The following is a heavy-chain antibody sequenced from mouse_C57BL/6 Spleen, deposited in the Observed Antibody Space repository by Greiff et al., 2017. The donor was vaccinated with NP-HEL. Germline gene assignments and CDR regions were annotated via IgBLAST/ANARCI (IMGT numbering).Heavy chain of an antibody. CDR1: GFTFSDYG. CDR2: ISSGSSTI. D-gene: IGHD1-1*01. CDR3: ARPVYGSSYGFAY. Sequence: EVMLVESGGGLVKPGGSLKLSCAASGFTFSDYGMHWVRQAPEKGLEWVAYISSGSSTIYYADTVKGRFTISRDNAKNTLFLQMTSLRSEDTAMYYCARPVYGSSYGFAYWGQGTLVTVSA. V-gene: IGHV5-17*01. J-gene: IGHJ3*01.